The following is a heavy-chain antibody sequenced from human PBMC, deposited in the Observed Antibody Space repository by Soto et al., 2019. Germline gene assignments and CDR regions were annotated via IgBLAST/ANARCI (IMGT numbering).Heavy chain of an antibody. CDR3: ASAAVTGTAGLDF. V-gene: IGHV1-2*02. D-gene: IGHD6-19*01. J-gene: IGHJ4*02. Sequence: VKVSCKASGYTFSGFYMHWVRQAPGQGLEWMGWINPNSGGTKSAEKFQGRVTMTRDTSISTAYMELSRLTSDDTAVYYCASAAVTGTAGLDFWGQGTQVTVSS. CDR1: GYTFSGFY. CDR2: INPNSGGT.